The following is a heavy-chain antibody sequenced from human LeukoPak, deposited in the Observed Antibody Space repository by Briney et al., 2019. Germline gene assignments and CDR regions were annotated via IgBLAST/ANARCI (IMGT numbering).Heavy chain of an antibody. CDR3: AKDSSTWGNLAGHFDS. J-gene: IGHJ4*02. V-gene: IGHV1-18*01. CDR1: GYTFTSYA. CDR2: ISAYNGNT. Sequence: ASVKVSCKASGYTFTSYAISWVRQAPGQGLEWMGWISAYNGNTNYAQRLQGRVTMTTDTSTSTAYMELRSLRSDDTAVYYCAKDSSTWGNLAGHFDSWGQGTLVTVSS. D-gene: IGHD6-13*01.